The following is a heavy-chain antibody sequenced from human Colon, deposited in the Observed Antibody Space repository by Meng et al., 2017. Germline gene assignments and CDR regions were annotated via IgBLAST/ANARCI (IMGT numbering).Heavy chain of an antibody. CDR2: IHNSGKT. CDR1: GASINIGSYY. V-gene: IGHV4-39*07. D-gene: IGHD4-17*01. CDR3: ARLVTTVTTGNWFDP. J-gene: IGHJ5*02. Sequence: QLPGPGPGLAKLSETLSLTCTVSGASINIGSYYWAWVRQAPGKGLEWIGSIHNSGKTYYNSSLKSRVTILVDTSKNQFSLKLTSVTAADTAVYLCARLVTTVTTGNWFDPWGQGTLVTVSS.